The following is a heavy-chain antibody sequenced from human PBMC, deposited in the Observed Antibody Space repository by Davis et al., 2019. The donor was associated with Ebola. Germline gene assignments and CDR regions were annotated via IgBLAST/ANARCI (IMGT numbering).Heavy chain of an antibody. CDR2: ISYDGSNK. Sequence: PGGSLRLSCAASGFTFSSYAMHWVRQAPGKGLEWVAVISYDGSNKYYADSVKGRFTISRDNSKNTLYLQMNSLRAEDTAVYYCARDLGSIAAGGYYYGMDVWGQGTTVTVSS. CDR1: GFTFSSYA. D-gene: IGHD6-6*01. CDR3: ARDLGSIAAGGYYYGMDV. V-gene: IGHV3-30*04. J-gene: IGHJ6*02.